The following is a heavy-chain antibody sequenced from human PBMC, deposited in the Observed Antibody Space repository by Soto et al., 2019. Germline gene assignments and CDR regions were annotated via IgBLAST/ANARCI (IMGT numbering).Heavy chain of an antibody. CDR2: IDPSDSYT. V-gene: IGHV5-10-1*01. CDR3: ARHGSSGWFQPNYYYYYGMDV. Sequence: GESLKISCKGSGYSFTSYWISWVRQMPGKGLEWMGRIDPSDSYTNCSPSFQGHVTISADKSISTAYLQWSSLKASDTAMYYCARHGSSGWFQPNYYYYYGMDVWGQGTTVTVSS. J-gene: IGHJ6*02. CDR1: GYSFTSYW. D-gene: IGHD6-19*01.